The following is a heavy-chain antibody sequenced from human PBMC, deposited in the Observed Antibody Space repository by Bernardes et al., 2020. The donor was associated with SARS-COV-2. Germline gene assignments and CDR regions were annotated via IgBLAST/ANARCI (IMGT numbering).Heavy chain of an antibody. CDR3: ATGPVVAQKGWFDP. CDR2: FDPEDGET. D-gene: IGHD2-21*01. Sequence: VKVSCKVSGYTLTELSMHWVRQAPGKGLEWMGGFDPEDGETIYAQKFQGRVTMTEDTSTDTAYMELSSLRSEDTAVYYCATGPVVAQKGWFDPWGQGTLVTVSS. V-gene: IGHV1-24*01. CDR1: GYTLTELS. J-gene: IGHJ5*02.